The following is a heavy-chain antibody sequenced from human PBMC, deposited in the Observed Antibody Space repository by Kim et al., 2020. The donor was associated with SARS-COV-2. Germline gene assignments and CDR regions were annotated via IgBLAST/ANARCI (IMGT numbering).Heavy chain of an antibody. J-gene: IGHJ4*02. CDR1: GGSISSSSYY. Sequence: SETLSLTCTVSGGSISSSSYYWGWIRQPPGKGLEWIGSIYYSGSTYYNPSLKSRVTISVDTSKNQFSLKLSSVTAADTAVYYCARHFVVVPAAIRTVTTPSAPRYWGQGTLVTVSS. CDR2: IYYSGST. V-gene: IGHV4-39*01. D-gene: IGHD2-2*02. CDR3: ARHFVVVPAAIRTVTTPSAPRY.